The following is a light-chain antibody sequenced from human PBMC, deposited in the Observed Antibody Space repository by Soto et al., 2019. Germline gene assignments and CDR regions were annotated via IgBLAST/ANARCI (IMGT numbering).Light chain of an antibody. J-gene: IGLJ3*02. CDR1: SGDVGNYDL. Sequence: QSALTQPASVSGSPGQSITISCSGSSGDVGNYDLVSWYQQIPGKAPQLMIFEVSRQPSRVSDRFSGSKSGNTASLTISGLQAEDEGDFYCSSYAGNGAWVFGGGNKLTVL. CDR2: EVS. CDR3: SSYAGNGAWV. V-gene: IGLV2-23*02.